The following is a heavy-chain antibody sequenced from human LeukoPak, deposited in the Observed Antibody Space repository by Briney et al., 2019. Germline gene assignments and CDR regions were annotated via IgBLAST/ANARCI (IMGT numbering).Heavy chain of an antibody. CDR3: AKGSLNAPNPDAAFDY. CDR1: GFTFSSYA. Sequence: SGGSPRLSCAAPGFTFSSYAMSWVRQAPGKGLGWVSAISGSGGSAYYADSVKGRFTISRDNSKNTLYLQMNSLRAEDTAVYYCAKGSLNAPNPDAAFDYWGQGTLVTVSS. V-gene: IGHV3-23*01. CDR2: ISGSGGSA. J-gene: IGHJ4*02.